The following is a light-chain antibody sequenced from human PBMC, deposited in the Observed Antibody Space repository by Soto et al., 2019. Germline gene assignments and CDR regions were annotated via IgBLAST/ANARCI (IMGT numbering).Light chain of an antibody. Sequence: EIVMTQSPATLSVSPGERATLSCRASQTVRNNLAWYQQKPGQAPRLPIFAASTRATGIPARFSASGSGTEFTLTICSLESEDFAVYYCQQYNNWPPYTFGQGTKVEIK. V-gene: IGKV3-15*01. CDR2: AAS. CDR1: QTVRNN. CDR3: QQYNNWPPYT. J-gene: IGKJ2*01.